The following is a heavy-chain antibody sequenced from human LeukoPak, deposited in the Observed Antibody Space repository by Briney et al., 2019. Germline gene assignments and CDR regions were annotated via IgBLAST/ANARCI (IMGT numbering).Heavy chain of an antibody. V-gene: IGHV3-30*02. J-gene: IGHJ5*02. CDR1: GFTFSSFG. Sequence: GGSLRLSCAASGFTFSSFGMHWVRQAPGKGLEWVAYIRYGGSNKKYADSLEGRFTISRDNSKNALYLQIDSLRPEDTAVYYCAKKSGAAFYNWFDPWGQGTLVTVSS. CDR3: AKKSGAAFYNWFDP. CDR2: IRYGGSNK. D-gene: IGHD1-26*01.